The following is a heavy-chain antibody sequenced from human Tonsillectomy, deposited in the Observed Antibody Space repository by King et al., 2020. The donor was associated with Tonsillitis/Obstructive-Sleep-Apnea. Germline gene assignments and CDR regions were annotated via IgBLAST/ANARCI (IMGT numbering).Heavy chain of an antibody. CDR3: ARDADY. J-gene: IGHJ4*02. V-gene: IGHV1-3*01. CDR1: GYPFSVYA. Sequence: QLVQSGAEVRKPGASVKVSCKTSGYPFSVYAIHWVRQAPRQSLEWMGWIHGGSGDTKYSQKFQGRITITRDLFASTAYMELSSLPSEDTAVYYCARDADYWGQGTLVTVS. CDR2: IHGGSGDT.